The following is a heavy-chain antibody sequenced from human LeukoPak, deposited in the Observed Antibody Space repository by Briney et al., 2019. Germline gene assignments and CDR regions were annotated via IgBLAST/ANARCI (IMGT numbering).Heavy chain of an antibody. V-gene: IGHV4-59*12. CDR2: IHYSGST. Sequence: PSETLSLTCTVSGGSISSYYWSWIRQPPGKRLEWIGYIHYSGSTNYNPSLRGRVTISLDTSKNQFSLKLSSVTAADTAVYYCARVGLWVPNYYYYYYMDVWGKGTTVTVSS. CDR3: ARVGLWVPNYYYYYYMDV. J-gene: IGHJ6*03. D-gene: IGHD3-16*01. CDR1: GGSISSYY.